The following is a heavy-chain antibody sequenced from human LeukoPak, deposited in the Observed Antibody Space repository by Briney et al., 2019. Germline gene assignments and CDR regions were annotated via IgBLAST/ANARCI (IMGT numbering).Heavy chain of an antibody. Sequence: SETLSLTCAVYGGSFSGYYWSWIRQPPGKGLEWIGEINHSGSTNYNPSLKSRVTISVDTSKNQFSLELSSVTAADTAVYYCARGLLRDDYSLNYWGQGTLVTVSS. CDR1: GGSFSGYY. V-gene: IGHV4-34*01. D-gene: IGHD4-11*01. J-gene: IGHJ4*02. CDR3: ARGLLRDDYSLNY. CDR2: INHSGST.